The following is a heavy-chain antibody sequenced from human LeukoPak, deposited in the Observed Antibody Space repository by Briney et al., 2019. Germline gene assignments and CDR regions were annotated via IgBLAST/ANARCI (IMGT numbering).Heavy chain of an antibody. CDR1: GYTLTELS. CDR2: IIPIFGTA. D-gene: IGHD4-23*01. J-gene: IGHJ4*02. Sequence: ASVKVSCKVSGYTLTELSMHWVRQAPGQGLEWMGGIIPIFGTANYAQKFQGRVTITADESTSTAYMELSSLRSEDTAVYYCARGLYGGNSGFFDYWGQGTLVTVSS. V-gene: IGHV1-69*13. CDR3: ARGLYGGNSGFFDY.